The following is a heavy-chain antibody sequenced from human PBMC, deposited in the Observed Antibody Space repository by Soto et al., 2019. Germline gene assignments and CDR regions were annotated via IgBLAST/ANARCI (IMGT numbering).Heavy chain of an antibody. Sequence: GGSLRLSCAASGFTFSSYGMHWVRQAPGKGLEWVAVIWYDGSNKYYADSVKGRFTISRDNSKNTLYLQMNSLRAEDTAVYYCARDRAKWLRFSGGFLYGMDVWGQGTTVTVSS. CDR1: GFTFSSYG. D-gene: IGHD5-12*01. CDR3: ARDRAKWLRFSGGFLYGMDV. V-gene: IGHV3-33*01. CDR2: IWYDGSNK. J-gene: IGHJ6*02.